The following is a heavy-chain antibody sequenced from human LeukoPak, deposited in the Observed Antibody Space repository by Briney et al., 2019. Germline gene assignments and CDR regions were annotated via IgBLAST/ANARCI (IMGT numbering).Heavy chain of an antibody. Sequence: GASVKVSCKASGGTFSSYAISWVRQAPGQGLEWMGGIIPIFGTANYAQKFEGRVTITADKSTSTAYMELSSLRSEDTAVYYCAVNYYDSSGYYNLDYWGQGTLVTVSS. CDR1: GGTFSSYA. J-gene: IGHJ4*02. CDR3: AVNYYDSSGYYNLDY. D-gene: IGHD3-22*01. CDR2: IIPIFGTA. V-gene: IGHV1-69*06.